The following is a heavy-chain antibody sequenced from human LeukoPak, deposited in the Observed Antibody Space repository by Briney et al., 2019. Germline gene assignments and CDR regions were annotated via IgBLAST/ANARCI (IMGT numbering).Heavy chain of an antibody. CDR1: GITFNNYW. Sequence: GGPLRLSCEASGITFNNYWLHWVRQAPGEGLVWVSRVDTDGSGTIYADSVKGRFTVSRDNAKNTLYLQMISLRAEGTAVYYCARGGYSSGLDYWGQGTLVTVSS. D-gene: IGHD6-19*01. J-gene: IGHJ4*02. CDR3: ARGGYSSGLDY. CDR2: VDTDGSGT. V-gene: IGHV3-74*01.